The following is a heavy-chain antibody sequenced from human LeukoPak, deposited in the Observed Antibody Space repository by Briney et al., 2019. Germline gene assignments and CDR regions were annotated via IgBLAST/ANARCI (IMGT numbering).Heavy chain of an antibody. CDR2: IIPIFGTA. Sequence: ASVKVSCKASGGTFSSYAISWVRQAPGQGLEWMGGIIPIFGTANYAQKFQGRVTITTDESTSTAYMELSSLRSEDTAVYYCARAEIVVVPAAIQTAFDIWGQGTMVTVSS. J-gene: IGHJ3*02. D-gene: IGHD2-2*02. CDR3: ARAEIVVVPAAIQTAFDI. CDR1: GGTFSSYA. V-gene: IGHV1-69*05.